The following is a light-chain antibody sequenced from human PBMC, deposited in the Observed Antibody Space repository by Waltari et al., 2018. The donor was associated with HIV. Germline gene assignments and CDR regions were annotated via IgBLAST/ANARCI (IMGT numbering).Light chain of an antibody. Sequence: QSALTQPASVSGALGQSITISCTGTSSDVDGHNSVSWYQQHPGKAPKLLISDVSNRPSGVSNRFSGSKSGNTASLTISGLQAEDEADYYCSSYTANSRSFGGGTRLTVL. J-gene: IGLJ2*01. CDR1: SSDVDGHNS. CDR2: DVS. CDR3: SSYTANSRS. V-gene: IGLV2-14*03.